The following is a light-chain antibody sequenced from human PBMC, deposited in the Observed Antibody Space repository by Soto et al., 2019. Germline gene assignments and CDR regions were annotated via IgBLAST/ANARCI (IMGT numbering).Light chain of an antibody. J-gene: IGLJ1*01. CDR3: CSYAGTSTFV. V-gene: IGLV2-23*02. CDR2: QVT. Sequence: QSALTQPASVSGSPGQSITISCTGTSNDIGHYDLVSWFQHHPGKAPQVIIYQVTKRTSGVSDRFSGSRSGNTASLTISGLQTEDEADYYCCSYAGTSTFVFGIGTKLTVL. CDR1: SNDIGHYDL.